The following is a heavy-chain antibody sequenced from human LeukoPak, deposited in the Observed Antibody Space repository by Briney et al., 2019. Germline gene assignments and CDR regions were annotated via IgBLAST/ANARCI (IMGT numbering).Heavy chain of an antibody. J-gene: IGHJ4*02. CDR3: ARDWSADY. CDR2: MGGSGDSP. CDR1: GFTLSSYA. V-gene: IGHV3-23*01. Sequence: PGGSLRLSCKASGFTLSSYAMTWVRQAPGKGLEWVSAMGGSGDSPKYADSVKGRFTMSRDSSRNTVYLQMNRLRPDDTAVYYCARDWSADYWGQGTLVTVSS.